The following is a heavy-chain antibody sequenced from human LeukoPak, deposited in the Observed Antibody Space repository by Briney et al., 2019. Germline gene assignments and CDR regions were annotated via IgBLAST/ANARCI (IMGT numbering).Heavy chain of an antibody. Sequence: GGSLRLSCAASGFTFSSHTMHWVRQAPGKGLEWVAVITHDGSNKDHADSVKGRFTVSRDNSKNTLYLQMNSLRTEDMAFYYCARDLSGSYVFDYWGQGTLVTVSS. D-gene: IGHD1-26*01. CDR3: ARDLSGSYVFDY. CDR2: ITHDGSNK. V-gene: IGHV3-30-3*01. CDR1: GFTFSSHT. J-gene: IGHJ4*02.